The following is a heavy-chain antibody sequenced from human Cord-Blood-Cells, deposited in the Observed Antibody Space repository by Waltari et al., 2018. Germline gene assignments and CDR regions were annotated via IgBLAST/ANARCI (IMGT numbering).Heavy chain of an antibody. CDR3: ARDYSGSY. Sequence: EVQLVESGGGLVQPGGSLRLACAASGFTFSSDWLSWVRQAPGKGLEWGANIKQDGSEKYHGDSVKGRFTISRDNAKNSLYLQMNSLGAEDTAVYYCARDYSGSYWGQGTLVTVSS. V-gene: IGHV3-7*01. CDR1: GFTFSSDW. D-gene: IGHD1-26*01. J-gene: IGHJ4*02. CDR2: IKQDGSEK.